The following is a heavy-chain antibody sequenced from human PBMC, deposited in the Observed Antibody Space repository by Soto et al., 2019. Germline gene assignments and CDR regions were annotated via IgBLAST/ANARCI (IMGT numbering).Heavy chain of an antibody. V-gene: IGHV3-15*01. CDR2: IKSKTDGGTT. D-gene: IGHD3-10*01. CDR3: TTGVAIGELFPDAFDI. J-gene: IGHJ3*02. Sequence: GGSLRLSCAASGFTFSNAWMSWVRQAPGKGLEWVGRIKSKTDGGTTDYAAPVKGRFTIYRDDSKNTLYLQMNSLKTEDTAVYYCTTGVAIGELFPDAFDIWGQGTMVTVSS. CDR1: GFTFSNAW.